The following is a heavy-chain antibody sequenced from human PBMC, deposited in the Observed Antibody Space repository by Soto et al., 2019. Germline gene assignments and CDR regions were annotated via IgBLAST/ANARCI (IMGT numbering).Heavy chain of an antibody. V-gene: IGHV3-7*01. J-gene: IGHJ4*02. Sequence: EVPLVESGGGLVQPGGSLRLSCAASGFTFTSRWMNWVRQAPGKGLEWVANIKGDGSEKTCGDSVKGRFIISRDNAKNSLYLQMNNLRAEDTAVYYCATNSGAETFDSWGQGTLVTVSS. CDR3: ATNSGAETFDS. CDR2: IKGDGSEK. CDR1: GFTFTSRW. D-gene: IGHD1-1*01.